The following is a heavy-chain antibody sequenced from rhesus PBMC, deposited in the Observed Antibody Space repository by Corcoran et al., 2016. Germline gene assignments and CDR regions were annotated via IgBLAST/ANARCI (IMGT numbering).Heavy chain of an antibody. V-gene: IGHV3-103*01. D-gene: IGHD3-22*01. J-gene: IGHJ6*01. CDR2: NKRGGERK. Sequence: EVQLVETGGGLVQPGGSLRLSCAASGFTFSSYAMQWVRQAPGKGLEWISANKRGGERKYYADSVKGRFTISRDNSKNTLSLQMNSLRAEDTAVYYCAKVGTGGISYGLDSWGQGVVVTVSS. CDR3: AKVGTGGISYGLDS. CDR1: GFTFSSYA.